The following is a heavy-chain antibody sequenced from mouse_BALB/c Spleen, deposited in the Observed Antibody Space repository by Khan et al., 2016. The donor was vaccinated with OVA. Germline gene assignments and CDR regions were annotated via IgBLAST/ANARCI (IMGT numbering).Heavy chain of an antibody. Sequence: VQLKQSGPELVKPGASVKISCKASGYSFTGYFMNWVMQSHGKSLEWIGRINPHIGETFYNQKFKDKATLTVAESSRTAHMELRSLASEDSAVDYCARKNGSDFDYWGQGTTLTVSS. J-gene: IGHJ2*01. V-gene: IGHV1-20*02. CDR1: GYSFTGYF. CDR3: ARKNGSDFDY. CDR2: INPHIGET. D-gene: IGHD1-1*01.